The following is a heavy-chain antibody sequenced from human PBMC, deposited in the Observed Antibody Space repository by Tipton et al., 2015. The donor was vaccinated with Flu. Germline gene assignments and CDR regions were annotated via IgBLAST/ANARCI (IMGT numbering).Heavy chain of an antibody. V-gene: IGHV1-2*02. J-gene: IGHJ4*02. D-gene: IGHD3-16*02. Sequence: QLVQSGAEVKKPGASVKVSCKATGYTFTGYYMHWVGQAPGQGLEWMGWINPNSGGTNYAQKFQGRVTMTRDTSISTAYMELSRLRSDDTAVYYCARAPEVWGVIVFDYWGQGTLVTVSS. CDR2: INPNSGGT. CDR1: GYTFTGYY. CDR3: ARAPEVWGVIVFDY.